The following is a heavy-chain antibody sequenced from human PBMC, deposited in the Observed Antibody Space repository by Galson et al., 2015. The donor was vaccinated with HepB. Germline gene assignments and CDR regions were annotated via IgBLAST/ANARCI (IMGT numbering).Heavy chain of an antibody. Sequence: SLRLSCAASGFTYSNAWMSWVRQAPGKGLEWVGRIKSKTDGGSTEYAAPVKGRFTMSRDDSKNTLYLQMNSLKTEDTAVYYCTLVVVITTWDYYYGMDVWGQGTTVTVSS. D-gene: IGHD3-22*01. CDR3: TLVVVITTWDYYYGMDV. J-gene: IGHJ6*02. CDR1: GFTYSNAW. CDR2: IKSKTDGGST. V-gene: IGHV3-15*01.